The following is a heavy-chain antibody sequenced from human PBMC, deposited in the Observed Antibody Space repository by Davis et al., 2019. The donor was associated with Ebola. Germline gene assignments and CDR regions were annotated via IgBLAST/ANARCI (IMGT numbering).Heavy chain of an antibody. D-gene: IGHD3-16*01. J-gene: IGHJ5*02. CDR2: IRQDGSEK. V-gene: IGHV3-7*03. CDR3: AREAVWRFDP. CDR1: GFSFSSHW. Sequence: PGGSLRLSCAASGFSFSSHWMSWVRQAPGKGPEWVANIRQDGSEKHYLDSVKGRFTISRDNAKNSLYLQMNSLRAEDTAVYYCAREAVWRFDPWGQGTLVTVSS.